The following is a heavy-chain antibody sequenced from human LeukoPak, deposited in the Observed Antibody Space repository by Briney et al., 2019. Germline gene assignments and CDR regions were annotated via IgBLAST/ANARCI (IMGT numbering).Heavy chain of an antibody. V-gene: IGHV3-74*01. CDR1: GFTFSSYW. Sequence: PGGSLRLSCAASGFTFSSYWMHWVRHAPGKGLVWVSRINSDGSNIDYADSVKGRFNISRDKAKNSLYLQMNSLRAEDTAVYYCARDSGGSWLQWDPDFDYWGQGTLVTVSS. CDR2: INSDGSNI. D-gene: IGHD5-24*01. CDR3: ARDSGGSWLQWDPDFDY. J-gene: IGHJ4*02.